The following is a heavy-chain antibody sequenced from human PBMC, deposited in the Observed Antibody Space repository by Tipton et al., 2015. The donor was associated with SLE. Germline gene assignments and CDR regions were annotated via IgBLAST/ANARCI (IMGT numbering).Heavy chain of an antibody. CDR3: ATRGSSSWYFFDY. Sequence: TLSLTCAVYGGSISAYYWSWIRQPPGKGLEWIGEISHTGSTNFNPSLKSRVAIPADTSKRQFSLKLSSVTAADTAVYYCATRGSSSWYFFDYWGQGTLVTVSS. J-gene: IGHJ4*02. CDR2: ISHTGST. V-gene: IGHV4-34*01. CDR1: GGSISAYY. D-gene: IGHD6-13*01.